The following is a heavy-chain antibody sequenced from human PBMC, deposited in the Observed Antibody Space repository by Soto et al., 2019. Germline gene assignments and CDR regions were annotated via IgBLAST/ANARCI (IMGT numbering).Heavy chain of an antibody. CDR2: ISHRGNT. D-gene: IGHD2-15*01. CDR1: GASISLVGYS. J-gene: IGHJ4*02. CDR3: ARYARSSDFDN. Sequence: PSETLSLTCGVSGASISLVGYSWSWIRQPPGKGLEWIGYISHRGNTYYNPSLRSRVTISVDRSKNEFSLNLRSVTAADTAMYYCARYARSSDFDNWGQGTLVTVSS. V-gene: IGHV4-30-2*01.